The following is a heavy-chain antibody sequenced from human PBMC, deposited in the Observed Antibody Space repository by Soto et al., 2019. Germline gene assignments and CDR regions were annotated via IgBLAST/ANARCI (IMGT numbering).Heavy chain of an antibody. J-gene: IGHJ6*02. CDR1: GLTVSSNY. Sequence: GGSLRLSCAASGLTVSSNYMNWVRQAPGKGLEWVSLIYTGGGTYYADSMKGRFTVSRDNSKNTLYLQMNSLRAEDTAVYYCARMGQWRVPGDYYYGMDVWGQGTSVTVSS. D-gene: IGHD6-19*01. CDR3: ARMGQWRVPGDYYYGMDV. CDR2: IYTGGGT. V-gene: IGHV3-53*01.